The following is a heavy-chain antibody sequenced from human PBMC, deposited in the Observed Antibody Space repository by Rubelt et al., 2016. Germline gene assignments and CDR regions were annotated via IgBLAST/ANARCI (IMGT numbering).Heavy chain of an antibody. CDR1: TFTSYG. V-gene: IGHV3-33*06. CDR3: AKGYCSSTNCYGAACDY. J-gene: IGHJ4*02. D-gene: IGHD2-2*01. Sequence: TFTSYGMHWVRQAPGKGLESVAVIWSDGSNKDYADSVKGRFTISSDNSKNTLYLEINSLRGEDTAVYYCAKGYCSSTNCYGAACDYWGQGTLVTVSS. CDR2: IWSDGSNK.